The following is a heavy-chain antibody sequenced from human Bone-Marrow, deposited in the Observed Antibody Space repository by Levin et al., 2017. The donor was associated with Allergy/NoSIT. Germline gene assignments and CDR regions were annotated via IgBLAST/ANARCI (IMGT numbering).Heavy chain of an antibody. CDR3: TRDLVVVAATFPYDAFDI. Sequence: GESLKISCTASGFTFGDYAMSWFRQAPGKGLEWVGFIRSKAYGGTTEYAASVKGRFTISRDDSKSIAYLQMNSLKTEDTAVYYCTRDLVVVAATFPYDAFDIWGQGTMVTVSS. CDR2: IRSKAYGGTT. D-gene: IGHD2-15*01. CDR1: GFTFGDYA. J-gene: IGHJ3*02. V-gene: IGHV3-49*03.